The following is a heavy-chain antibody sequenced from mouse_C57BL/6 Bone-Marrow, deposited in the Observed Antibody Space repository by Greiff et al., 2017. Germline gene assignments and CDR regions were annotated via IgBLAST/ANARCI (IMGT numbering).Heavy chain of an antibody. Sequence: EVKLEESGPGLVKPSQSLSLTCSVTGYSITSGYYWNWIRQFPGNKLEWMGYISYDGSNNYNPSLKNRISITRDTSKNQFFLKLNSVTTEDTATYYCARRFDVWGTGTTVTVSS. J-gene: IGHJ1*03. CDR1: GYSITSGYY. V-gene: IGHV3-6*01. CDR2: ISYDGSN. CDR3: ARRFDV.